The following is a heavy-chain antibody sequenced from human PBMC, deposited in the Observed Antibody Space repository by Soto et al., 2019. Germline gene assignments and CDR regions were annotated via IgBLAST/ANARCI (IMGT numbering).Heavy chain of an antibody. Sequence: GESLKISCKGSGYIFNNYLIVWVRQMPGKGLEWMGTIYPRDSDTSYSPSFQGQVTISADKSITAAYLQSSSLKASDTAMYYCARSASCGGDWTRNHRDYSAMVIWGQGATVTVSS. V-gene: IGHV5-51*01. D-gene: IGHD2-21*02. CDR2: IYPRDSDT. CDR1: GYIFNNYL. J-gene: IGHJ6*02. CDR3: ARSASCGGDWTRNHRDYSAMVI.